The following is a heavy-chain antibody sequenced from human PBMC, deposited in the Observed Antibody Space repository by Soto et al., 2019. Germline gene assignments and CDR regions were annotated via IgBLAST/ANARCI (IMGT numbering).Heavy chain of an antibody. CDR3: ATNMYYYDSSGYRNDAFDI. J-gene: IGHJ3*02. CDR1: GGTFSSYA. D-gene: IGHD3-22*01. V-gene: IGHV1-69*01. CDR2: IIPIFGTA. Sequence: QVQLVQSGAGVKKPGSSVKVSCKASGGTFSSYAISWVRQAPGQGLEWMGGIIPIFGTANYAQKFQGRVTITADESTSTAYMELSSLRSEDTAVYYCATNMYYYDSSGYRNDAFDIWGQGTMVTVSS.